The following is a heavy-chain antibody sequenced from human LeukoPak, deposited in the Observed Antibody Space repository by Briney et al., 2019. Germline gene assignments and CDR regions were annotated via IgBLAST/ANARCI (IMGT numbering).Heavy chain of an antibody. CDR1: GFTFSNSW. D-gene: IGHD5-12*01. V-gene: IGHV3-7*01. J-gene: IGHJ4*02. CDR3: ARDEGYSKFDY. CDR2: VNTDESEK. Sequence: GSLRLSCAVSGFTFSNSWMNWVRQAPGKGLEWVASVNTDESEKYYAGSVKGRFTISRDNAKNSLYLQMISLRAEDTAVYYCARDEGYSKFDYWGQGTLVTVSS.